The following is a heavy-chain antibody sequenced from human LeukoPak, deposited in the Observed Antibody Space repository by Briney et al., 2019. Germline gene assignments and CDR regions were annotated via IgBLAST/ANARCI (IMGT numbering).Heavy chain of an antibody. CDR1: GFIFSNYA. Sequence: PGGSLRLSCAASGFIFSNYAMSWVRQAPGKGLEWVSAISGSGGSAYYADSVKGRFTISRDNSKNTLYLQMNSLRAEDTAVYYCAKAAAGSYDILTGYYTRISDYWGQGTLVTVSS. V-gene: IGHV3-23*01. D-gene: IGHD3-9*01. CDR2: ISGSGGSA. J-gene: IGHJ4*02. CDR3: AKAAAGSYDILTGYYTRISDY.